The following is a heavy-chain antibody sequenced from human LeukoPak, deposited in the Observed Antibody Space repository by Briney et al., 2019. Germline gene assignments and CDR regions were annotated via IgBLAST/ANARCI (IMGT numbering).Heavy chain of an antibody. J-gene: IGHJ4*02. CDR3: ARGGSVIEYYYDD. D-gene: IGHD3-10*01. CDR1: GGSGSGYY. CDR2: INHSGRT. V-gene: IGHV4-34*01. Sequence: SEPLSLTCAVNGGSGSGYYWSWIRQPPGKGLEWIGEINHSGRTNYNPSLKSRVTISVDTSKNQFSLKLSSVTAADTAVYYCARGGSVIEYYYDDWGQGTLVTVSS.